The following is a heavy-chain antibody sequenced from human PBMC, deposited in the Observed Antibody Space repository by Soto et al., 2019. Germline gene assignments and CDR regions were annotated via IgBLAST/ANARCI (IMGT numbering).Heavy chain of an antibody. J-gene: IGHJ5*02. Sequence: PSETLSLTCAVSGGSISSGGYSWSWIRQPPGKGLEWIGYIYHSGSTYYNPSLKSRVTISVDRSKNQFSLKLSSVTAADTAVYYCARPHGGSSGWDNWFDPWGQGTLVTAPQ. CDR3: ARPHGGSSGWDNWFDP. D-gene: IGHD6-25*01. CDR2: IYHSGST. CDR1: GGSISSGGYS. V-gene: IGHV4-30-2*02.